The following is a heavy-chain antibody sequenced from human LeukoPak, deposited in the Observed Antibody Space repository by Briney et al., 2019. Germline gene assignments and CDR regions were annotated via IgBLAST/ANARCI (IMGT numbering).Heavy chain of an antibody. CDR3: ACLTTADAFDI. CDR2: IQYSGST. CDR1: GGSISSYY. J-gene: IGHJ3*02. Sequence: SETLSLTCTVSGGSISSYYWSWIRQPPGKGLEWIGYIQYSGSTNYNPSLKSRVTISVDTSKNQFSLKLSSVTAADTAVYYCACLTTADAFDIWGQGTMVTVSS. D-gene: IGHD3-22*01. V-gene: IGHV4-59*01.